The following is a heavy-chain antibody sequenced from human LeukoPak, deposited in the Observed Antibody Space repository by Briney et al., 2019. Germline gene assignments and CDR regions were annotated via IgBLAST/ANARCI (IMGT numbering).Heavy chain of an antibody. CDR3: ARDPLDSGYVIA. J-gene: IGHJ5*02. CDR1: GGTFSSYA. V-gene: IGHV1-69*05. CDR2: IIPIFGTA. D-gene: IGHD5-12*01. Sequence: SVKVSCKASGGTFSSYAISWVRQAPGQGLEWMGGIIPIFGTANYAQKFQGRVTITTDESTSTAYMELSSLRSEDTAVYYCARDPLDSGYVIAWGQGTLVTVSS.